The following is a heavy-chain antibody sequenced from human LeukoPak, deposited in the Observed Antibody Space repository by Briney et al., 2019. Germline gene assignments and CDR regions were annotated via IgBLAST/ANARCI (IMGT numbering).Heavy chain of an antibody. CDR3: ARLIMIFGVVDSRHFDY. CDR2: IIPIFGTA. V-gene: IGHV1-69*01. D-gene: IGHD3-3*01. J-gene: IGHJ4*02. Sequence: SVKVSCKASGGTFSSYAISWVRQAPGQGLEWMGGIIPIFGTANYAQKFQGRVTITADESTSTAYMELSSLRSEDTAVYYCARLIMIFGVVDSRHFDYWGQGTLVTVSS. CDR1: GGTFSSYA.